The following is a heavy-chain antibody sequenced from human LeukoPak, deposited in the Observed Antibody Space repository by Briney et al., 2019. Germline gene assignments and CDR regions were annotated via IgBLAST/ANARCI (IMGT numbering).Heavy chain of an antibody. D-gene: IGHD3-3*01. Sequence: GGSLRLSCAASGFTFNSYAMTWVRQAPGKGLELVSGISASGGLSTYYADSVKARFTISRDNSQNTVSLQLNNLRIEDTALYYCAKTSLSDPSGHYYYMDVWGKGTTVTVSS. CDR2: ISASGGLST. CDR1: GFTFNSYA. CDR3: AKTSLSDPSGHYYYMDV. V-gene: IGHV3-23*01. J-gene: IGHJ6*03.